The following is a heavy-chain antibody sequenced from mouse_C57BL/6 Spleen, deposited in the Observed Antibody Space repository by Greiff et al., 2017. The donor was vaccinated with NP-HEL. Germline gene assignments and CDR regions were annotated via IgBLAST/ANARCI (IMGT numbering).Heavy chain of an antibody. CDR3: TKGRRYYYAMDY. Sequence: EVKLVESGEGLVKPGGSLKLSCAASGFTFSSYAMSWVRQTPEKRLEWVAYISSGGDYIYYADTVKGRFTISRDNARNTLYLQMSSLKSEDTAMYYCTKGRRYYYAMDYWGQGTSVTVSS. CDR2: ISSGGDYI. J-gene: IGHJ4*01. CDR1: GFTFSSYA. V-gene: IGHV5-9-1*02.